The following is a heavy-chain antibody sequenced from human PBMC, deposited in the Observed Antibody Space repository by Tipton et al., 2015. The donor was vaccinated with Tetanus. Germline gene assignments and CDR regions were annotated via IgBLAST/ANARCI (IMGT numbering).Heavy chain of an antibody. CDR3: ARGWGSSWYYFDY. V-gene: IGHV4-61*02. J-gene: IGHJ4*02. CDR2: IYTSGST. Sequence: GLVKPSGTLSLTCAVSGGSISSGDYSWSWIRQPAGKGLEWIGGIYTSGSTNYNPSLKSRVTMSVDTSKRKFSLKLNSVTAADTAVYYCARGWGSSWYYFDYWGQGILVTVSS. D-gene: IGHD6-13*01. CDR1: GGSISSGDYS.